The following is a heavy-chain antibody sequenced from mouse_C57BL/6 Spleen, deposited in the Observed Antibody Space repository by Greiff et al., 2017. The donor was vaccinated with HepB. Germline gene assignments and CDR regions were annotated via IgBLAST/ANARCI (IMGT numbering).Heavy chain of an antibody. Sequence: EVKLEESGGGLVQPGGSLSLSCAASGFTFTDYYMSWVRQPPGKALEWLGFIRNKANGYTTEYSASVKGRFTISRDNSQSILYLQMNALRAEDSATYYCARSYYYGSSYRYFDVWGTGTTVTVSS. CDR2: IRNKANGYTT. D-gene: IGHD1-1*01. CDR3: ARSYYYGSSYRYFDV. J-gene: IGHJ1*03. V-gene: IGHV7-3*01. CDR1: GFTFTDYY.